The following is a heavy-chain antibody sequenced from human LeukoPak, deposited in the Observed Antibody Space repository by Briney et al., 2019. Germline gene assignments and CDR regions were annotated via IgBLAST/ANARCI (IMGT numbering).Heavy chain of an antibody. CDR1: SGSISSYY. V-gene: IGHV4-59*01. Sequence: PSETLSLTCTVSSGSISSYYWSWIRQPPGRGLEWIGYMYSSGSANYNPSLKSRVTMSVDTSKDQFSLKLSSVTAADTAVYYCARGRTYGSRSYSANWFDPWGQGTLVTVSS. D-gene: IGHD3-10*01. CDR2: MYSSGSA. J-gene: IGHJ5*02. CDR3: ARGRTYGSRSYSANWFDP.